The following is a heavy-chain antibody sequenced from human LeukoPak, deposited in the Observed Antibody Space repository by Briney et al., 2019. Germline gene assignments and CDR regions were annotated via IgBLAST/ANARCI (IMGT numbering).Heavy chain of an antibody. Sequence: SETLSLTCTVSGGSISNSGHYWVWIRQPPGKGLEWIGTITNTGGTYSNPSLKSRVTISIDASKTQIPLKLTSVTAADTAVFYCARKTPGTSVDVWGQGTPVTVSS. J-gene: IGHJ6*02. CDR3: ARKTPGTSVDV. CDR1: GGSISNSGHY. CDR2: ITNTGGT. V-gene: IGHV4-39*01. D-gene: IGHD3-10*01.